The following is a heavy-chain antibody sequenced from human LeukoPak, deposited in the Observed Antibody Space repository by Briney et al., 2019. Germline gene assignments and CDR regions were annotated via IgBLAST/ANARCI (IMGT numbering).Heavy chain of an antibody. CDR2: FSGRTTNT. CDR3: AKYYEKSLDY. Sequence: PGGSLRLSCAASGFTFTSYTTCCGRQAPGKGLEWVSAFSGRTTNTYYADSVKGRFTISRDNSKNTLYLQLNSLTAGDTAVYYSAKYYEKSLDYWGQGTLVTVSS. CDR1: GFTFTSYT. D-gene: IGHD3-22*01. V-gene: IGHV3-23*01. J-gene: IGHJ4*02.